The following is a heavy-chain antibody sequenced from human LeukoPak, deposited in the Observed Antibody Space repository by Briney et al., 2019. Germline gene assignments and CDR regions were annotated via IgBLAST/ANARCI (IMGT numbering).Heavy chain of an antibody. CDR2: INHDGTNK. J-gene: IGHJ4*02. V-gene: IGHV3-30*02. CDR1: GLTFSSDG. CDR3: TNFDY. Sequence: PGGXLRLSCTASGLTFSSDGMHWVRQAPGKGLEWVALINHDGTNKYYGDSVKGRFTISRDNSKHTLYLQMDSLRAEDTAVYYCTNFDYWGQGTLVTVSS.